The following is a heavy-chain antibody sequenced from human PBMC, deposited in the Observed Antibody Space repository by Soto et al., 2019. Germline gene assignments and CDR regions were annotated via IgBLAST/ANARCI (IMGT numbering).Heavy chain of an antibody. V-gene: IGHV1-18*01. J-gene: IGHJ6*03. D-gene: IGHD6-6*01. CDR2: ISAYNGNT. Sequence: ASVKVSCKASGYTFTSYGISWVRQAPGQGLEWMGWISAYNGNTNYAQKLQGRVTMTTDTSTSTAYMELRSLRSDDTAVYYCARGLTSIAAPYYYYMDVWGKGTTVTVSS. CDR3: ARGLTSIAAPYYYYMDV. CDR1: GYTFTSYG.